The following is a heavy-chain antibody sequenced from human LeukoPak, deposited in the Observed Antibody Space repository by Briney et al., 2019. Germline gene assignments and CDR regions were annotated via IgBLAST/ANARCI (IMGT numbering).Heavy chain of an antibody. J-gene: IGHJ4*02. D-gene: IGHD3-10*01. CDR1: GFTFSSYG. V-gene: IGHV3-23*01. CDR3: AKDRWAYSSGSYFDY. Sequence: GGSLRLSCAASGFTFSSYGMSWVRQAPGKGLEWVSAISGSGGSTYYADSVKGRFTISRDNSKNTLYLQMNSLRAEDTAVYYCAKDRWAYSSGSYFDYWGQGTLVTVSS. CDR2: ISGSGGST.